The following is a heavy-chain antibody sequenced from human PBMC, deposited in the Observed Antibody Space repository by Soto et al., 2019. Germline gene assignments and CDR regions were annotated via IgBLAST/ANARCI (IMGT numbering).Heavy chain of an antibody. J-gene: IGHJ3*02. CDR1: GYTFTSYY. Sequence: ASVKVSCKASGYTFTSYYMHWVLQAPGQGLEWMGIINPSGGSTSYAQKFQGRVTMTRDTSTSTVYMELSSLRSEDTAVYYCARVALPYYYGSGTPGAFDIWGQGTMVTVSS. CDR3: ARVALPYYYGSGTPGAFDI. D-gene: IGHD3-10*01. CDR2: INPSGGST. V-gene: IGHV1-46*01.